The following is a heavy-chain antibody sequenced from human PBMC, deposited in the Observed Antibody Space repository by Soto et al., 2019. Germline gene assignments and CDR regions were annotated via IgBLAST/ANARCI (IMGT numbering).Heavy chain of an antibody. CDR2: ISYDGSNK. J-gene: IGHJ6*02. V-gene: IGHV3-30-3*01. CDR1: GFTFSSYA. Sequence: GGSLRLSCAASGFTFSSYAMHWVRQAPGKGLEWVAVISYDGSNKYYADSVKCRFTISRDNSKNTLYLQMNSLRAEDTAVYYCARDFIPRYIVVVPAAIFDYYGMDVWGQGTTVTVSS. CDR3: ARDFIPRYIVVVPAAIFDYYGMDV. D-gene: IGHD2-2*01.